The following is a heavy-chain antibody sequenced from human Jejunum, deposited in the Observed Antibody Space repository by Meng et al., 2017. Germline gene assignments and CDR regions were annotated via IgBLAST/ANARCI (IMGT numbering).Heavy chain of an antibody. CDR3: ARDGVDIVVVPAAISRSKNYYYYYMDV. J-gene: IGHJ6*03. D-gene: IGHD2-2*01. V-gene: IGHV1-69*10. CDR1: GGTFSSYA. CDR2: IIPILGIA. Sequence: SVKVSCKASGGTFSSYAISWVRQAPGQGLEWMGGIIPILGIANYAQKFQGRVTITADKSTSTAYMELSSLRSEDTAVYYCARDGVDIVVVPAAISRSKNYYYYYMDVWGKGTTVTVSS.